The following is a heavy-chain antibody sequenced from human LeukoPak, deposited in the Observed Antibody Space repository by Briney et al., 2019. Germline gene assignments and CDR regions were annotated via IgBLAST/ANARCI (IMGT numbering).Heavy chain of an antibody. D-gene: IGHD3-16*01. CDR1: GFTFSSYW. V-gene: IGHV3-74*01. Sequence: PGGSLRLSCAASGFTFSSYWMHWVRQAPGKGLVWVSRINSDGSSTSYADSVKGRFTIPRDNAKNTLYLQMNSLRAEDTAVYYCARVILVGGSFDYWGQGTLVTVSS. CDR2: INSDGSST. J-gene: IGHJ4*02. CDR3: ARVILVGGSFDY.